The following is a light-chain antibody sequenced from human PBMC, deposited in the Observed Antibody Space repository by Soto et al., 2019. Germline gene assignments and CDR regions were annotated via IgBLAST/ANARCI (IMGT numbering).Light chain of an antibody. CDR3: SSYTSSSTLGVV. CDR2: EVS. Sequence: QSDLTQPASVSGSPGQSITISCTGTSSDVGGYNYVSWYQQHPGKAPKLMIYEVSNRPSGVSNRFSGSKSGNTASLTISGLQAEDEADYYCSSYTSSSTLGVVFGGGTKLTVL. CDR1: SSDVGGYNY. J-gene: IGLJ2*01. V-gene: IGLV2-14*01.